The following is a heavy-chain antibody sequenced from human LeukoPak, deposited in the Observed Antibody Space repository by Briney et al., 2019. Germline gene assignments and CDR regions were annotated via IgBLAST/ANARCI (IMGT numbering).Heavy chain of an antibody. CDR2: IYYSWST. J-gene: IGHJ4*02. Sequence: SETLSLTCTVSGGSISSYYWSWIRQPPGKGLEWIGYIYYSWSTNYNPSLKSRVTISLDTSKNQFSLKLSSVTAADTAVYYCARAEGQYYYGSGSYVPGLYFDYWGQGTLVTVSS. V-gene: IGHV4-59*01. CDR1: GGSISSYY. D-gene: IGHD3-10*01. CDR3: ARAEGQYYYGSGSYVPGLYFDY.